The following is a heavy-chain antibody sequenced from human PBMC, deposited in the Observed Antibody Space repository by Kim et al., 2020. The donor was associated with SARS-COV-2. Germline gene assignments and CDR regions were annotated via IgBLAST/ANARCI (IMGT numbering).Heavy chain of an antibody. Sequence: GGSLRLSCAASVFTFSSYGMHWVRQAPGKGLEWVAVIWYDGSNKYYADSVKGRFTISRDNSKNTLYLQMNSLRAEDTAVYYCARDILVGATSYGMDVWGQGTTVTVSS. CDR2: IWYDGSNK. CDR3: ARDILVGATSYGMDV. CDR1: VFTFSSYG. V-gene: IGHV3-33*01. D-gene: IGHD1-26*01. J-gene: IGHJ6*02.